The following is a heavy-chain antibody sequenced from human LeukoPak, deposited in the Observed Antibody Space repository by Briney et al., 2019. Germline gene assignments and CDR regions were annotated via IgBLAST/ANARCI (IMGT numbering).Heavy chain of an antibody. J-gene: IGHJ4*02. D-gene: IGHD6-6*01. CDR2: ISYTGST. CDR3: ARLWSSSQELDY. Sequence: KPSETLSLTCTVSGDSISSSSYYWGWIRQPPGEGLEWVGSISYTGSTYSNPSLKSRVTISVDTSKIQFSLKLTSVTATDTAVYYCARLWSSSQELDYWGQGALVTVSS. V-gene: IGHV4-39*01. CDR1: GDSISSSSYY.